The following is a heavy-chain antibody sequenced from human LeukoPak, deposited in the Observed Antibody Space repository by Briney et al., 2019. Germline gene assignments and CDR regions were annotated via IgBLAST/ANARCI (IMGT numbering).Heavy chain of an antibody. Sequence: PSETLSLTCTVSGGSISSYYWSWIRQPPGKGLEWIGYIYYSGSTNYNPSLKSRVTISVDTSKNQFSLKLSSVTAADTAVYYCARQLIYCTNGVCREMLDYWGQGTLVTVSS. CDR1: GGSISSYY. CDR2: IYYSGST. CDR3: ARQLIYCTNGVCREMLDY. D-gene: IGHD2-8*01. V-gene: IGHV4-59*08. J-gene: IGHJ4*02.